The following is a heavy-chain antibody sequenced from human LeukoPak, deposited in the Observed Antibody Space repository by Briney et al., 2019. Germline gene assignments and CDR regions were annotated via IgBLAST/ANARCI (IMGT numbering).Heavy chain of an antibody. CDR2: ISYDGSNK. V-gene: IGHV3-30*03. CDR1: GFTFSSYG. D-gene: IGHD2-8*01. CDR3: ARDHLYCTNGVCYNWFDP. J-gene: IGHJ5*02. Sequence: GGSLRLSCAASGFTFSSYGMHWVRQAPSKGLEWVAVISYDGSNKYYADSVKGRFTISRDNSKNTLYLQMNSLRAEDTAVYYCARDHLYCTNGVCYNWFDPWGQGTLVTVSS.